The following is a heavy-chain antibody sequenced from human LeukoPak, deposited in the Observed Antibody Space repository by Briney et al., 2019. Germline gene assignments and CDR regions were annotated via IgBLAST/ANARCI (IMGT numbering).Heavy chain of an antibody. J-gene: IGHJ6*02. CDR1: GFTFSSYG. CDR3: ARDLIPGIAAAVGLGGYGMDV. CDR2: IWYDGSNK. Sequence: GGSLRLSCAASGFTFSSYGMHWVRQAPGKGLEWVAVIWYDGSNKYYADSVKGRFTISRDNSKNTLYLQMNSLRAEDTAVYYCARDLIPGIAAAVGLGGYGMDVWGQGTTVTVSS. D-gene: IGHD6-13*01. V-gene: IGHV3-33*01.